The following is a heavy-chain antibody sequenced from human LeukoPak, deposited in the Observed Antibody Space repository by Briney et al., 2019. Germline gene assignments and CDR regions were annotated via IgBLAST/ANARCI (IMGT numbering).Heavy chain of an antibody. CDR2: ISSSDTTI. V-gene: IGHV3-48*03. D-gene: IGHD5-12*01. CDR3: ARLLVATPGVDP. CDR1: VFIFSSYE. J-gene: IGHJ5*02. Sequence: GVSLTLSCAASVFIFSSYEVQWVRQARGKGGEWVEDISSSDTTIYYADSVKGRFTISRDNAKNSLYLQINSLRAEDTAVYYCARLLVATPGVDPWGQGTLVTVSS.